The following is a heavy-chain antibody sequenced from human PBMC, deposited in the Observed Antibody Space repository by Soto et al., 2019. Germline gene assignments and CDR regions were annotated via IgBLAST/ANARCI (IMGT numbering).Heavy chain of an antibody. D-gene: IGHD1-26*01. Sequence: ASLKVSCKASGYTFTSYDINCVRQATGQGLEWMGWMNPNSGNTGYAQKFQGRVTMTRNTSISTAYMELSSLRSEDTAVYYCARTIYELYYYYYMDVWGKGTTVTVSS. CDR1: GYTFTSYD. CDR3: ARTIYELYYYYYMDV. V-gene: IGHV1-8*01. J-gene: IGHJ6*03. CDR2: MNPNSGNT.